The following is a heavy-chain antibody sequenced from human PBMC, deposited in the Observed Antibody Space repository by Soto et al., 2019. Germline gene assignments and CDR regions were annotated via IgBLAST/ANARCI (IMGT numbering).Heavy chain of an antibody. D-gene: IGHD1-1*01. V-gene: IGHV4-31*03. J-gene: IGHJ4*02. CDR2: IYYSGST. CDR1: GGSISSGGYY. Sequence: SETLSLTCTVSGGSISSGGYYWSWIRQHPGKGLEWIGYIYYSGSTYYNPSLKSRVTISVDTSKNQFSLKLSSVTAADTAVYYCARYWRSYFDYGGQGTLVTVSS. CDR3: ARYWRSYFDY.